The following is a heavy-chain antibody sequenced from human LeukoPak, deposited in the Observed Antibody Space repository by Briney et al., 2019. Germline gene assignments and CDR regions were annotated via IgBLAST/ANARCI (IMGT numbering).Heavy chain of an antibody. Sequence: SVKVSCKASGGTFSSYTISWVRQAPGQGLEWMGRIIPILGIANYAQKFQGRVTITADKSTSTAYMELSSLRSEDTAVYYCARGRKDDEDPSGDFDYWGRGTLVTVSS. CDR3: ARGRKDDEDPSGDFDY. D-gene: IGHD1-14*01. V-gene: IGHV1-69*02. CDR2: IIPILGIA. J-gene: IGHJ4*02. CDR1: GGTFSSYT.